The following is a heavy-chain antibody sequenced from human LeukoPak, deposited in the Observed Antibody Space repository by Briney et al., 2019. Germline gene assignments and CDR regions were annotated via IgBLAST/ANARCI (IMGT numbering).Heavy chain of an antibody. CDR1: GFTFSSYE. V-gene: IGHV3-48*03. CDR3: ARKKWFGANYYYYYMDV. Sequence: GGSLRLSCAASGFTFSSYEMNWVRQAPGKGLEWVSYISSSGSTIYYADSVKGRFTISRDNAKNSLYLQMNSLRAEDTAVYYCARKKWFGANYYYYYMDVWGKGTTVTISS. D-gene: IGHD3-10*01. CDR2: ISSSGSTI. J-gene: IGHJ6*03.